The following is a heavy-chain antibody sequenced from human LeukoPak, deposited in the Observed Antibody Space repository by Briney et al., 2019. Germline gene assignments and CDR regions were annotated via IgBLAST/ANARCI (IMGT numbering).Heavy chain of an antibody. Sequence: ASVKVSCKASGYTFTSYDINWVRQATGQGLEWMGWMNPNSGNTGYAQKFQGRVTMSRNTSISTAYMELSSLRSEDTAVYYCARGIVAVAGSWFDPWGQGTLVTVSS. D-gene: IGHD6-19*01. CDR1: GYTFTSYD. CDR3: ARGIVAVAGSWFDP. CDR2: MNPNSGNT. V-gene: IGHV1-8*01. J-gene: IGHJ5*02.